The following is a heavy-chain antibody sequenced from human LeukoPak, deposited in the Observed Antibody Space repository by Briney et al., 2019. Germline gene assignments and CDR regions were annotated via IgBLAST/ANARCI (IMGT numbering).Heavy chain of an antibody. CDR3: ARGRRIVVVKFRGDAFDI. J-gene: IGHJ3*02. D-gene: IGHD2-21*01. CDR2: VYHSGGT. V-gene: IGHV4-4*02. Sequence: SETLSLTCTVSGGSISSSNWWSWVRQSPGKGLEWIGQVYHSGGTIYNPSLKSRVTISVDTSKNQFSLKLSSVTAADTAVYYCARGRRIVVVKFRGDAFDIWGQGTMVTVSS. CDR1: GGSISSSNW.